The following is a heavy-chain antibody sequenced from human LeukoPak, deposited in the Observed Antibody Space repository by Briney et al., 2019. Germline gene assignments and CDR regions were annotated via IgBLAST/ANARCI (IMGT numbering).Heavy chain of an antibody. V-gene: IGHV4-39*01. J-gene: IGHJ4*02. D-gene: IGHD6-13*01. CDR3: ARQPLRDELAAADFDY. CDR1: GGSISSSSYY. Sequence: SETLSLTCTVSGGSISSSSYYWGWIRQPPGKGLEWIGSIYYSGSTYYNPSLKSRVTISVDTSKNQFSLKLSSVTAADTAVYYCARQPLRDELAAADFDYWGQGTLVTVSS. CDR2: IYYSGST.